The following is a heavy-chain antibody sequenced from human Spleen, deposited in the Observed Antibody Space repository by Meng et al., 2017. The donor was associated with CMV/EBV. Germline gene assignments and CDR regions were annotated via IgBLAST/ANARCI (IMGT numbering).Heavy chain of an antibody. CDR1: GFTFNYFA. J-gene: IGHJ4*02. V-gene: IGHV3-30*04. Sequence: GGSLRLSCVASGFTFNYFAMHWVRQAPGKGLEWVALVSYVGRNKYYGDSVKGRFTVSRDNFKNTVYLQMNSLRTDDTAVYYCARDRREGGGANSLSNWGQGTLVTVSS. CDR3: ARDRREGGGANSLSN. CDR2: VSYVGRNK. D-gene: IGHD3-16*01.